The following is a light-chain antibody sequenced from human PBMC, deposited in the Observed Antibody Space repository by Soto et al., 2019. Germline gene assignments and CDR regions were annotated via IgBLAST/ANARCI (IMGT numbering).Light chain of an antibody. Sequence: AIQMTQSPSSFSASTGDRVTITCRASQDIRSYLAWYQQKPGKAPKLLIYGASTLQSGVQSRFSGSGSGTEFTLTISSLQSEDYATYSCQQYRSYPVTFGPGTKVDIK. V-gene: IGKV1-8*01. J-gene: IGKJ3*01. CDR2: GAS. CDR1: QDIRSY. CDR3: QQYRSYPVT.